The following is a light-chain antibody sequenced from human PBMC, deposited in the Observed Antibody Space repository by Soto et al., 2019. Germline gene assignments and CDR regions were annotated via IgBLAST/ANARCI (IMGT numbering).Light chain of an antibody. CDR1: NCDSGSYNL. V-gene: IGLV2-14*02. CDR2: EVS. J-gene: IGLJ1*01. Sequence: QSALTQPASVSGSPGQSITISCTATNCDSGSYNLVSWYQQHPGKAPKLLISEVSNRPSGVSYRFSGSKSANTASLTISGLQAEDEADYYCASFTSSNTYVFGTGTKVTVL. CDR3: ASFTSSNTYV.